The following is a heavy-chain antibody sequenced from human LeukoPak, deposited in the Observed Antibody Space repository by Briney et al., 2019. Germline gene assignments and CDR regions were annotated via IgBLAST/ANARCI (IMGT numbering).Heavy chain of an antibody. J-gene: IGHJ3*02. V-gene: IGHV3-30*02. CDR2: IRYDGSNK. CDR1: GFTFSSYG. CDR3: AAKFRGVVRGVRPDAFDI. Sequence: PGGSLRLSCAASGFTFSSYGMHWVRQAPGKGLEWVAFIRYDGSNKYYADSVKGRFTISRDNSKNTLYLQMNGLRAEDTAVYYCAAKFRGVVRGVRPDAFDIWGQGTMVTVSS. D-gene: IGHD3-10*01.